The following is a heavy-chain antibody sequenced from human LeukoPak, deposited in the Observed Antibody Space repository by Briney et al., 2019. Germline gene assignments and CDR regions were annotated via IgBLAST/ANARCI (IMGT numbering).Heavy chain of an antibody. CDR2: IYSGGST. V-gene: IGHV3-53*01. CDR3: AELGITMIGGV. D-gene: IGHD3-10*02. Sequence: GGSLRLSCAASGFTVSSNYMSWVRQAPGKGLEWVSIIYSGGSTYYADSVKGRFTISRDNSKNTLYLQMNSLRAEDTAVYYCAELGITMIGGVWGKGTTVTISS. CDR1: GFTVSSNY. J-gene: IGHJ6*04.